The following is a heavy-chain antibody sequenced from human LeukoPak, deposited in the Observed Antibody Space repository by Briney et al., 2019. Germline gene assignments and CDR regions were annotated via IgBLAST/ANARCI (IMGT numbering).Heavy chain of an antibody. V-gene: IGHV3-7*05. Sequence: GGSLRLSCAASGFTFSNYWMNWVRQAPGKGLEWVANIKTDGSETYYVDSVKGRFTISRDNAKNSVYLQMNSLRAEDTAIYYCARTGKYDSWGQGTLVTVSA. CDR1: GFTFSNYW. J-gene: IGHJ5*01. CDR2: IKTDGSET. CDR3: ARTGKYDS.